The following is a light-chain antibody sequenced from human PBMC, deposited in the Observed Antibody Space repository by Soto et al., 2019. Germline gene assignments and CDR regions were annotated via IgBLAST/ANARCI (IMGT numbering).Light chain of an antibody. CDR3: GTWDSSLSAGV. CDR2: DNN. Sequence: QSVLTQPPSVSAAPGQKVTISCSGSSSNIGNNYVSWYQQLPGTAPKLLIYDNNNRPSGIPDRFPGSKSGTSATLGITGLQTGDEADYYCGTWDSSLSAGVFGGGTKLTVL. CDR1: SSNIGNNY. J-gene: IGLJ2*01. V-gene: IGLV1-51*01.